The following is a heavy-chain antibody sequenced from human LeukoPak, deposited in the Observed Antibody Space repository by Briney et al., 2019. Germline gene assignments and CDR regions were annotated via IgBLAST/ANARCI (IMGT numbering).Heavy chain of an antibody. CDR2: IYYSGNT. D-gene: IGHD6-13*01. J-gene: IGHJ4*02. CDR3: ARADIPDPNIAAAGRRGYFDY. V-gene: IGHV4-39*01. CDR1: GGSISSSSYY. Sequence: PSETLSLTCTVSGGSISSSSYYWGWIRQPPGKGLEWIGSIYYSGNTYYNPSLKSRVTISVDTSKNQFSLKLSSVTAADTAVYYCARADIPDPNIAAAGRRGYFDYWGQGTLVTVSS.